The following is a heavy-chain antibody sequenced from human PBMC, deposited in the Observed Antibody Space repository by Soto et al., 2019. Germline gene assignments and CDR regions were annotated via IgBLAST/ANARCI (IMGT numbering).Heavy chain of an antibody. Sequence: LRLSCAASGFTFDTYGIHWVRQAPGKGLEWVALISYEGSNKYYSDSVRGRFTISRDNSKSTLFLHMNSLRVEDTGVYYCARVNPGNNLYYFNGLDVWGQGTSVTVSS. CDR3: ARVNPGNNLYYFNGLDV. CDR1: GFTFDTYG. J-gene: IGHJ6*02. D-gene: IGHD1-1*01. V-gene: IGHV3-30-3*01. CDR2: ISYEGSNK.